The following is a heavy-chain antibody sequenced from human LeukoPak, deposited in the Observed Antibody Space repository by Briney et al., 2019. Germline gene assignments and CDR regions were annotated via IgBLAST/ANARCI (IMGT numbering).Heavy chain of an antibody. J-gene: IGHJ4*02. CDR2: IKQDGSEK. CDR3: AREGLVARFDY. Sequence: GGSLRLSCAASGFTFSSYWMNWVRQAPGKGLEWVANIKQDGSEKYYVDSVKGRFTPSRDNAKNSLYLQMNSLRAEDTAVYYCAREGLVARFDYWGQGTLVTVSS. V-gene: IGHV3-7*01. CDR1: GFTFSSYW. D-gene: IGHD5-12*01.